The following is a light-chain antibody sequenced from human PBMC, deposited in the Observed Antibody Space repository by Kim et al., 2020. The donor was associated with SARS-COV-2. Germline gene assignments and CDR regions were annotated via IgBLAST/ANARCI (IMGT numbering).Light chain of an antibody. J-gene: IGLJ1*01. CDR3: GTWESSLTAEGV. Sequence: QKVSISCSGNSANIGTNYVSWYQQFAGTAPKLLMFDNNKRPSGIPDRFSASKAGTSATLDITGLQTGDEADYYCGTWESSLTAEGVFGPGTKVTVL. CDR2: DNN. V-gene: IGLV1-51*01. CDR1: SANIGTNY.